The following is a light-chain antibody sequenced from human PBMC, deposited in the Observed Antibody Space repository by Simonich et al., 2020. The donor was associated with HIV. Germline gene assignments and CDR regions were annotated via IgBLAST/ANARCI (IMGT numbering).Light chain of an antibody. CDR2: GAS. CDR1: QSVSSN. J-gene: IGKJ1*01. CDR3: QQYNNWPPWT. Sequence: EIVMTQSPATLSVAPGERATLSCRASQSVSSNLAWYQQKPGQSPRLFIYGASTRATGIPARLSGSGSGTEFTLTISSMQSEDFAVYYCQQYNNWPPWTFGQGTKVEIK. V-gene: IGKV3-15*01.